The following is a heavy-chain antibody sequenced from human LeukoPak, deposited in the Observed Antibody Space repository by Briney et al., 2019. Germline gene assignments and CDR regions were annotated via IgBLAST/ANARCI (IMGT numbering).Heavy chain of an antibody. CDR3: ARSDLSSGWYYFGY. V-gene: IGHV4-30-2*01. J-gene: IGHJ4*02. D-gene: IGHD6-19*01. CDR1: GGSVSSGGYS. CDR2: IYHGGST. Sequence: SETLSLTCAVSGGSVSSGGYSWSWIRQPPGKGLEWIGYIYHGGSTYYNPSLKSQVTISVDRSKNQFSLKLRSVTAADTAVYYCARSDLSSGWYYFGYWGQGTLVTVSS.